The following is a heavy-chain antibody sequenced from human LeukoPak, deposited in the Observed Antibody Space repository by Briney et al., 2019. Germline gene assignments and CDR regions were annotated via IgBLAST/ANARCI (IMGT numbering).Heavy chain of an antibody. Sequence: PSETLSLTCTVSGGSISSYHWSWIRQPAGKGLEWVGRIYTSGNTNYNPSLKSRVTMSVDASKNQFSLNLSSVTAADTAVYYCAREAIAAPYPDYWGRGTLVTVSS. J-gene: IGHJ4*02. CDR1: GGSISSYH. D-gene: IGHD6-13*01. V-gene: IGHV4-4*07. CDR2: IYTSGNT. CDR3: AREAIAAPYPDY.